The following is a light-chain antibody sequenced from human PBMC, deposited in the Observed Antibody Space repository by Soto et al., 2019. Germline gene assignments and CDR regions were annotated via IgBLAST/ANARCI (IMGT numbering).Light chain of an antibody. CDR1: SGHSSYI. J-gene: IGLJ1*01. V-gene: IGLV4-60*02. CDR3: ETWDSNTHV. Sequence: QAVLTQSSSASASLGSSVKLTCTLCSGHSSYIIAWHQQQPGKAPRYLMKLEGSGSYNKGSGVPDRFSGSSSGADRYLTIANLQFEDEADYYCETWDSNTHVFGTGTKVTVL. CDR2: LEGSGSY.